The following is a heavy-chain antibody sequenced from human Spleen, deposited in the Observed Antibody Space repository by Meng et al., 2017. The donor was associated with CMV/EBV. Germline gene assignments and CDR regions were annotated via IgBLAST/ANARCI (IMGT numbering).Heavy chain of an antibody. J-gene: IGHJ4*02. V-gene: IGHV3-21*01. CDR2: ISSSSTYI. CDR1: GFTFSTYA. D-gene: IGHD6-19*01. CDR3: ARDVAGTNGY. Sequence: GESLKISCAVSGFTFSTYAVSWVRQAPGKGLEWVSSISSSSTYIYYADSVKGRFTISRDNAKNSLSLQMNSLRAEDTAMYYCARDVAGTNGYWGQGTLVTVSS.